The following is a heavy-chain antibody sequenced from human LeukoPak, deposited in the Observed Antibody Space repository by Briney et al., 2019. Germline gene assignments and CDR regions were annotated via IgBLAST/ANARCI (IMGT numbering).Heavy chain of an antibody. Sequence: SETLSLTCTVSGGSISSSYYYWGWIRQPPGKGLEWIGSIYYSGSTYYNPSLKSRVTISVDTSKNQFSLKLRSVTAADTAVYYCARAPYSGYDSYYYYGMDVWGQGTTVTVSS. D-gene: IGHD5-12*01. CDR3: ARAPYSGYDSYYYYGMDV. CDR1: GGSISSSYYY. J-gene: IGHJ6*02. V-gene: IGHV4-39*01. CDR2: IYYSGST.